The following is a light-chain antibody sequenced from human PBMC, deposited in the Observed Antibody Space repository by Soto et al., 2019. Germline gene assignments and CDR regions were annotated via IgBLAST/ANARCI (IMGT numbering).Light chain of an antibody. CDR1: QSVSSSY. J-gene: IGKJ3*01. V-gene: IGKV3-20*01. Sequence: EIVLTQSPGTLSLSPGERATLSCRASQSVSSSYLAWYQQKPGQAPRLLIYGASSRATGIPDRFSGSGSGTDCTLTISRLEPADFAVYYCQQYGSSPPFTFGPGTNVDIK. CDR3: QQYGSSPPFT. CDR2: GAS.